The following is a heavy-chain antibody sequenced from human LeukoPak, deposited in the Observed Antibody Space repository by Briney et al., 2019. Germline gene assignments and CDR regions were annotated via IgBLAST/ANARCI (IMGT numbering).Heavy chain of an antibody. Sequence: PGGSLRLSCAASGFTFSSYSMNWVRQAPGKGLEWVSYISSSSSTIYYADSVKGRFTISRDNAKNSLYPQMNSLRAEDTAVYYCARDSASSWYTSARYYYMDVWGKGTTVTVSS. CDR2: ISSSSSTI. V-gene: IGHV3-48*01. J-gene: IGHJ6*03. CDR1: GFTFSSYS. CDR3: ARDSASSWYTSARYYYMDV. D-gene: IGHD6-13*01.